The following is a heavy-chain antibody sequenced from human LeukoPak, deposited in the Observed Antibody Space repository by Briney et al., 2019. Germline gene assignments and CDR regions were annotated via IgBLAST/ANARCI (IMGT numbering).Heavy chain of an antibody. CDR2: IQPDGSEQ. V-gene: IGHV3-7*01. CDR1: GFTFSRSA. J-gene: IGHJ5*02. CDR3: ASQSYARFDP. D-gene: IGHD3-16*01. Sequence: GGSLRLSCAASGFTFSRSAMHWVRQAPGKGLEWVGNIQPDGSEQYPVDSVKGRFTISRDNARNSLFLQMNSLRVEDTAVYYCASQSYARFDPWGQGTLVTVSS.